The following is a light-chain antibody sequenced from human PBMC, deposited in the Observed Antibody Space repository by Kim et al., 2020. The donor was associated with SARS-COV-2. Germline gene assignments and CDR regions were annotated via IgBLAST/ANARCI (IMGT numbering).Light chain of an antibody. J-gene: IGLJ3*02. CDR1: TGPVTSGYY. CDR2: STY. Sequence: QAVVTQEPSLTVSPGGTVTLTCASSTGPVTSGYYTNWFQQKPGQAPGALIYSTYNKHSSTPARFAGSLVGGKAALTLTGVQPEDEAIYHCLLYYSGSWVSGGGTQLTVL. CDR3: LLYYSGSWV. V-gene: IGLV7-43*01.